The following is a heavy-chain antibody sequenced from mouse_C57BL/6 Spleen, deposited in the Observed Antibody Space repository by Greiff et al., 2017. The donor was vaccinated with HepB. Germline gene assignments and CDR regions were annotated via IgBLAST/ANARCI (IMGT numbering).Heavy chain of an antibody. Sequence: QLQQPGAELVKPGASVKVSCKASGYTFTSYWMHWVKQRPGQGLEWIGRIHPSDSDTNYNQKFKGKATLTVDKSSSTAYMQLSSLTSEDSAVYYCAIEDYYGSSYEAYWGQGTLVTVSA. D-gene: IGHD1-1*01. CDR3: AIEDYYGSSYEAY. CDR1: GYTFTSYW. CDR2: IHPSDSDT. V-gene: IGHV1-74*01. J-gene: IGHJ3*01.